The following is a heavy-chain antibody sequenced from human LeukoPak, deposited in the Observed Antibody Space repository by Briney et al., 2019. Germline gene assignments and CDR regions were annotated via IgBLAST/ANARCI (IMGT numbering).Heavy chain of an antibody. Sequence: PGGSLRLSCAASGFTFSSYSMNWVRQAPGKGLEWVSYISNSGSSIYYAGSVEGRFTVSRDNAKTSLYLQMNSLRAEDTAVYYCVREGGSGSYSEYWGQGTLVTVSS. CDR3: VREGGSGSYSEY. V-gene: IGHV3-48*01. D-gene: IGHD3-10*01. J-gene: IGHJ4*02. CDR1: GFTFSSYS. CDR2: ISNSGSSI.